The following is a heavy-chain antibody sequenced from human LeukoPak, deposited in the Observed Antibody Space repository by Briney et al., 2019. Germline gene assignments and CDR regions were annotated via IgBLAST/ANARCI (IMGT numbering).Heavy chain of an antibody. CDR2: IYTTGST. Sequence: TSETLSLTCSVSGASISGYYWTWIRQPAGRGLEWIGRIYTTGSTKYNPSLKSRVIMSVDASKNQFSLNLTSVTAADTAVYYCARFAEDIVVVPAAGDYYYYYYMDVWGKGTTVTVSS. J-gene: IGHJ6*03. CDR1: GASISGYY. D-gene: IGHD2-2*01. V-gene: IGHV4-4*07. CDR3: ARFAEDIVVVPAAGDYYYYYYMDV.